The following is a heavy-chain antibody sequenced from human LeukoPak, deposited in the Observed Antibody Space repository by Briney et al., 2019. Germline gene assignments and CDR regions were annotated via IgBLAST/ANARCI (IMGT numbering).Heavy chain of an antibody. V-gene: IGHV3-33*01. CDR3: ARDPPAWPDYYYYGMDV. Sequence: GGSLRLSCAASGFTFSSYGMLWVRQAPGKGLEWVAVIWYDGSNKYYADSVKGRFTISRDNSKNTLYLQMNSLRAEDTAVYYCARDPPAWPDYYYYGMDVWGQGTTVTVSS. CDR1: GFTFSSYG. CDR2: IWYDGSNK. J-gene: IGHJ6*02. D-gene: IGHD5-12*01.